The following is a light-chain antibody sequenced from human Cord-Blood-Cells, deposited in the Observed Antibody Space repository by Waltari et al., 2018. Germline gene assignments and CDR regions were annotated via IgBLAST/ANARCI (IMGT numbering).Light chain of an antibody. CDR2: EVS. Sequence: HSALTPPASVSGSPGQSITIACTGTSSDVGGYNYVSWYQQHPGKAPKLMIYEVSNRPSGVSNRFSGSKSGNTASLTISGLQAEDEADYYCSSYTSSSTLVFGTGTKVTVL. CDR1: SSDVGGYNY. V-gene: IGLV2-14*01. CDR3: SSYTSSSTLV. J-gene: IGLJ1*01.